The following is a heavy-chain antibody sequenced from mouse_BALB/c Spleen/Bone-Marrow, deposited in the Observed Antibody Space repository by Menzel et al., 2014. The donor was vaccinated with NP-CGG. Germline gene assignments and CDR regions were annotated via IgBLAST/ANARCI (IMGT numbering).Heavy chain of an antibody. V-gene: IGHV1S137*01. CDR2: ISGYYGDA. Sequence: VQLQQSGAKLVRPGVSVKISCKGSGYTFTDHAIHWVKRSHAKSLEWIGVISGYYGDAIYNQKFKGKATMTVDKSSSTAYMELARLTSEDSAIYYCARSGKVRNAMDYWGQTTSATVSS. CDR3: ARSGKVRNAMDY. J-gene: IGHJ4*01. CDR1: GYTFTDHA. D-gene: IGHD2-14*01.